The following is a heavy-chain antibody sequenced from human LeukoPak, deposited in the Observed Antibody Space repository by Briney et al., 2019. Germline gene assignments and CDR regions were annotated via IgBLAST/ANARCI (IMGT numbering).Heavy chain of an antibody. J-gene: IGHJ4*02. Sequence: PGGSLRLSCAASGFTFSDYDMSWIRQAPGKGLEWVSYISSSGSTIYYADSVKGRFTISRDNAKNSLYLQMNSLRAEDTAVYYCASPATYYGSGSYYYWGQGTLVTVSS. D-gene: IGHD3-10*01. CDR3: ASPATYYGSGSYYY. V-gene: IGHV3-11*01. CDR2: ISSSGSTI. CDR1: GFTFSDYD.